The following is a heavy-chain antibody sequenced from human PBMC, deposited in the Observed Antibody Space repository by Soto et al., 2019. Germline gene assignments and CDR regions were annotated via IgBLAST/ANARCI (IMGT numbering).Heavy chain of an antibody. CDR3: LSSSWQ. Sequence: PSEPLYLTCTVSGGSISSSSYYWGWIRQPPGKGLEWIGSIYYSGSTYYNPSLKSRVTISVDTSKNQFSLKLSSVTAADTAVYYCLSSSWQWGQGTLVTVSS. CDR2: IYYSGST. CDR1: GGSISSSSYY. V-gene: IGHV4-39*01. D-gene: IGHD6-13*01. J-gene: IGHJ4*02.